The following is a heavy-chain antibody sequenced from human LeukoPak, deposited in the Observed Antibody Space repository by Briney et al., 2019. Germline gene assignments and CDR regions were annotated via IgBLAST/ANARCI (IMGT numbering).Heavy chain of an antibody. V-gene: IGHV3-23*01. J-gene: IGHJ4*02. Sequence: GGSLRLSCAASGFTFRNYAMYGVRQAPGKGLEWVSAISSSDANTYYADSVKGRFTISRDNSKNTLYLQMNSLRAEDTALYYCAIREPIGYWGQGTLVTVSS. CDR3: AIREPIGY. D-gene: IGHD1-14*01. CDR2: ISSSDANT. CDR1: GFTFRNYA.